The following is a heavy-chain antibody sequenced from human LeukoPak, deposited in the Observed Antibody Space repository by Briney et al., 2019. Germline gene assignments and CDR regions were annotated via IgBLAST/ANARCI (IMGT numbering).Heavy chain of an antibody. CDR1: GGSINSGSYY. J-gene: IGHJ5*02. Sequence: SETLSLTCTVSGGSINSGSYYWSWIRQPAEQGLVWIGRIYTSGSTNYNPSLRSRVIISLDTSKKQFSLKLYSVTAADTAVYYCARGYSSGSDWFDPWGQGILVTVSS. D-gene: IGHD3-22*01. CDR2: IYTSGST. CDR3: ARGYSSGSDWFDP. V-gene: IGHV4-61*02.